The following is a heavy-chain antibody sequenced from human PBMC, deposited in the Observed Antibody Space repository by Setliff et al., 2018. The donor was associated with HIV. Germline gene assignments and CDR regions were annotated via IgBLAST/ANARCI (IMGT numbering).Heavy chain of an antibody. Sequence: LSLTCTVSGGSISNSRYYWSWIRQPPGKGLEWIGSIYSSGSTYYNPSLKSRVTISVDTSKNQFSLKLSSVTAADAAVYYCASRVYYYDSSGYLREEGFDPWGQGTLVTVSS. CDR1: GGSISNSRYY. CDR3: ASRVYYYDSSGYLREEGFDP. J-gene: IGHJ5*02. CDR2: IYSSGST. V-gene: IGHV4-39*01. D-gene: IGHD3-22*01.